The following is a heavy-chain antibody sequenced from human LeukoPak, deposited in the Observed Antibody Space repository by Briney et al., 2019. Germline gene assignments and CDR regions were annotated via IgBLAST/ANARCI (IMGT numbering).Heavy chain of an antibody. V-gene: IGHV5-51*01. D-gene: IGHD6-13*01. CDR1: GTIFTDYW. J-gene: IGHJ3*02. Sequence: GASLQISGQGSGTIFTDYWSGGGRRLAGKGVEWMGINFPGHAQTKYSPSFQGQVTISADKSVSTAYLQWSGLRASDTAMYYCARHGTPAAAGSAFDIWGQGTMVTVSS. CDR3: ARHGTPAAAGSAFDI. CDR2: NFPGHAQT.